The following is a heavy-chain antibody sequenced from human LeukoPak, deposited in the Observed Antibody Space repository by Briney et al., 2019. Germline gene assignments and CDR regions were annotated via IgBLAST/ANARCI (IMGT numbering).Heavy chain of an antibody. CDR3: ARDKSDDFWSGSCFDY. J-gene: IGHJ4*02. V-gene: IGHV1-18*01. CDR2: ISAYNGNT. Sequence: ASVKVSCKASGCTFTSYGISWVRQAPGQGLEWMGWISAYNGNTNYAQKLQGRVTMTTDTSTSTAYMELRSLRSDDTAVYYCARDKSDDFWSGSCFDYWGQGTLVTVSS. D-gene: IGHD3-3*01. CDR1: GCTFTSYG.